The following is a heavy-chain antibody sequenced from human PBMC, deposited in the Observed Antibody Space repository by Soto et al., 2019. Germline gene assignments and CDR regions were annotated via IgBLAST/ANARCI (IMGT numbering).Heavy chain of an antibody. V-gene: IGHV4-31*03. CDR3: ARTRRENWSGYIPGWFDP. Sequence: QVQLQESGPGLVKPSQTLSLTCTVSGGSISSGGYYWSWIRQHPGKGLEWIGYIYYSGSTYYNPSLQSRVTISVDTSKNQFSLKLSSVTAADTAVYYCARTRRENWSGYIPGWFDPWGQGTLVTVSS. J-gene: IGHJ5*02. D-gene: IGHD3-3*01. CDR2: IYYSGST. CDR1: GGSISSGGYY.